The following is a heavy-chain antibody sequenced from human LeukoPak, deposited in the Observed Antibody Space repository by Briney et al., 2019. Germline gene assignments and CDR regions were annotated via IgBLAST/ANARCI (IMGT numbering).Heavy chain of an antibody. CDR3: ASYYDSSGYYSV. J-gene: IGHJ4*02. Sequence: SETLSLTCTVSGGSISSYYWSWIRQPPGKGLEWIGYIYYSGSTNYNPSLKSRVTISVDTSKNQFSLKLSSVTAADTAVYYCASYYDSSGYYSVRGQGTLVTVSS. D-gene: IGHD3-22*01. CDR1: GGSISSYY. CDR2: IYYSGST. V-gene: IGHV4-59*01.